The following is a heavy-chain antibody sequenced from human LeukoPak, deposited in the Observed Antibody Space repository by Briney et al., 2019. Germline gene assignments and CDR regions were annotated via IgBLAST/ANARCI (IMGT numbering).Heavy chain of an antibody. V-gene: IGHV4-59*11. CDR2: IYYSGST. Sequence: SETLSLTCSVSGGSISSHYWSWIRQPPGKGLEWIGYIYYSGSTNYNPSLKSRVTIAVDTSKNQFSLKLTSVTAADTAVYYCAKVGLYGGNWPAHWYFDLWGRGTLVTVSS. CDR1: GGSISSHY. J-gene: IGHJ2*01. CDR3: AKVGLYGGNWPAHWYFDL. D-gene: IGHD4-23*01.